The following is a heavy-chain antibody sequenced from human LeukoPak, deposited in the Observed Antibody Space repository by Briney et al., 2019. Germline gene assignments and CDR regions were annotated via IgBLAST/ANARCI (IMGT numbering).Heavy chain of an antibody. CDR2: MNPNSGNT. CDR3: ARRIAAAGTTLGY. V-gene: IGHV1-8*01. J-gene: IGHJ4*02. D-gene: IGHD6-13*01. CDR1: GYTFTSYD. Sequence: ASVKVSCKASGYTFTSYDINWVRQATGQGLERMGWMNPNSGNTGYAQKFQGRVTMTRNTSISTAYMEVSSLGSEDTAVYYCARRIAAAGTTLGYWGQGTLVTVSS.